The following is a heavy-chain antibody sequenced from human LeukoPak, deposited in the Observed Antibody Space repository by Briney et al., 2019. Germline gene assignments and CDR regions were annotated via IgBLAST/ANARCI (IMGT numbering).Heavy chain of an antibody. Sequence: GGSLRLSCAASGFTVSSNYMSWIRQAPGKGLEWVSVIYRSGSTHYADSVKGRFTISRDNSKNTLYLQMNSLRAEDTAVYYCAKVRYFDWLSPFNWFDPWGQGTLVTVSS. CDR1: GFTVSSNY. CDR2: IYRSGST. CDR3: AKVRYFDWLSPFNWFDP. J-gene: IGHJ5*02. D-gene: IGHD3-9*01. V-gene: IGHV3-53*01.